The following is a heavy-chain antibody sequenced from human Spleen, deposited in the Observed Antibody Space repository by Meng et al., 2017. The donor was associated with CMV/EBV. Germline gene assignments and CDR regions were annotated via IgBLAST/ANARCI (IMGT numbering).Heavy chain of an antibody. CDR1: GLAFNNVW. J-gene: IGHJ6*02. V-gene: IGHV3-15*05. CDR3: ATDQCGTTPFHYYYGLDV. CDR2: IRSESDGGAP. Sequence: GGSLRLSCAASGLAFNNVWMSWVRQAPGKGLEWVGRIRSESDGGAPEYAALVKGRFTIPRDDSRSTLYLRMNALKTEDTAVYYCATDQCGTTPFHYYYGLDVWGQGTTVTVSS. D-gene: IGHD3-10*01.